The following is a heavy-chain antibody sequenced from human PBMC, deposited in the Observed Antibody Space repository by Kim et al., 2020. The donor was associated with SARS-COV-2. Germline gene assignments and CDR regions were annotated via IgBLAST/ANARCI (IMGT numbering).Heavy chain of an antibody. CDR1: GFTFGNYA. CDR3: AKDPESTSRGYLHR. Sequence: GGSLRLSCAASGFTFGNYAMSWVRQAPGKGLEWVSAICDSGGSTYYADSVKGRFTISRDNSKNTLYLQMNSLRAEDTAVYYCAKDPESTSRGYLHRWGQGTLVTVSS. J-gene: IGHJ1*01. CDR2: ICDSGGST. D-gene: IGHD2-2*01. V-gene: IGHV3-23*01.